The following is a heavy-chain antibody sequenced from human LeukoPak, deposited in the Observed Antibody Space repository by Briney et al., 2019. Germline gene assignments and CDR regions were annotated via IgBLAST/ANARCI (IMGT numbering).Heavy chain of an antibody. Sequence: ASVKVSCKASGYTFTGYYMHWVRQAPGQGLERMGWINPNSGGTNYAQKFQGWVTMTRDTSISTAYMELSRLRSDDTAVYYCAREDSSSWYWDYWGQGTLVTVSS. CDR1: GYTFTGYY. V-gene: IGHV1-2*04. D-gene: IGHD6-13*01. CDR2: INPNSGGT. J-gene: IGHJ4*02. CDR3: AREDSSSWYWDY.